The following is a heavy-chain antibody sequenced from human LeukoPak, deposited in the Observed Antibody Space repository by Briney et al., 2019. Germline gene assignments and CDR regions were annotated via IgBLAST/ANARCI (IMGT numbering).Heavy chain of an antibody. CDR1: GGSIRSFY. CDR3: ARGSNYDILTGYYPTFDY. D-gene: IGHD3-9*01. CDR2: IFYSGST. Sequence: SETLSLTCTVSGGSIRSFYWSWIRQPPGKGLEWIGYIFYSGSTYYNPSLKSRVTISVDTSKNQFSLKLSSVTAADTAVYYCARGSNYDILTGYYPTFDYWGQGTLVTVSS. V-gene: IGHV4-59*12. J-gene: IGHJ4*02.